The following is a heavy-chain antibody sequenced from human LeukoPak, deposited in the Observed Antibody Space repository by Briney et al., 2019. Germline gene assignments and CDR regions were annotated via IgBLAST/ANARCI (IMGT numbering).Heavy chain of an antibody. CDR1: GFTFSSYW. D-gene: IGHD5/OR15-5a*01. V-gene: IGHV3-7*01. J-gene: IGHJ4*02. Sequence: GGSLRLSCAVSGFTFSSYWMTCVRQAPGKGLQWVANINQDGREKYYMGSMKGRLNISRDNTENSVFLQLTSLRPEDTGIYFCAKGRVYGDYWGQGTLVAVSS. CDR2: INQDGREK. CDR3: AKGRVYGDY.